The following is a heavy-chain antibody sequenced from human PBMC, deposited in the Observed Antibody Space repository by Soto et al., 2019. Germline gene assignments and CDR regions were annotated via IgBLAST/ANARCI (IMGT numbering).Heavy chain of an antibody. CDR1: GGSFSGYY. CDR2: INHSGST. D-gene: IGHD6-13*01. V-gene: IGHV4-34*01. CDR3: ARGGVIERIVAAGTYFRYYYYYYGMDV. Sequence: QVQLQQWGAGLLKPSETLSLTCAVYGGSFSGYYWSWIRQPPGKGLEWIGEINHSGSTNYNPSLKSRVTISVDTSKNQFSLKLSSVTGADTAVYYCARGGVIERIVAAGTYFRYYYYYYGMDVWGQGTTVTVSS. J-gene: IGHJ6*02.